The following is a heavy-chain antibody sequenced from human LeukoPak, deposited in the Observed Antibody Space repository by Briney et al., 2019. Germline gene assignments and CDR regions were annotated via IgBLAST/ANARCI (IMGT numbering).Heavy chain of an antibody. CDR1: GFTFSSYA. Sequence: GGSLRLSCAASGFTFSSYAMNWVRQAPGKGLQWVSVMTGSGGSTYYADSVKGRFTISRDNSKNTLFLQMNSLKTDDTALYYCVKDRSPEQWLVVNAFDLWGQGTMVTVSS. D-gene: IGHD6-19*01. J-gene: IGHJ3*01. CDR2: MTGSGGST. CDR3: VKDRSPEQWLVVNAFDL. V-gene: IGHV3-23*01.